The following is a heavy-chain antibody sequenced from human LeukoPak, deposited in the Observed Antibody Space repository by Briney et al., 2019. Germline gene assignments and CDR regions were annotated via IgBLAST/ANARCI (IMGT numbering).Heavy chain of an antibody. D-gene: IGHD3-22*01. Sequence: SGGSLRLSCAASGFTVDSNYLSWVRQAPGKGLEWVSTIYTGGNTYYAASVKGRCTISRDFSKNTVFLHMNSLRAEDTAMYYCARGDDSGCYDYFDYWGQGALVTVSS. J-gene: IGHJ4*02. CDR1: GFTVDSNY. CDR2: IYTGGNT. CDR3: ARGDDSGCYDYFDY. V-gene: IGHV3-53*01.